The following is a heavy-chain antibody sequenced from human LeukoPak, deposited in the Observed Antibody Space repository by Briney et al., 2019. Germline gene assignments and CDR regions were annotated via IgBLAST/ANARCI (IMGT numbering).Heavy chain of an antibody. J-gene: IGHJ5*01. V-gene: IGHV1-2*06. CDR2: INPKSGDT. CDR3: ARGYCSGGSCYLVENWFDF. Sequence: ASVKVSCKASGYTFSDYYMYWLRQAPGEGLEWMGRINPKSGDTNYAQNFQGRVTVTRETSMNTADMELSRLRSDDTAVYFCARGYCSGGSCYLVENWFDFWGQGTLVTVSS. CDR1: GYTFSDYY. D-gene: IGHD2-15*01.